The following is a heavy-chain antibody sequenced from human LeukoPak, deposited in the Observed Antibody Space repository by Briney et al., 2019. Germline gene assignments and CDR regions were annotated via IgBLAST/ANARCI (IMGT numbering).Heavy chain of an antibody. J-gene: IGHJ5*02. V-gene: IGHV3-21*01. CDR2: ISSSSSYI. CDR3: ARDADIVVVVAAPNWFDP. CDR1: GFTFSSYS. D-gene: IGHD2-15*01. Sequence: KSGGSLRLSCAASGFTFSSYSMNWVRQAPGKGLEWVSSISSSSSYIYYADSVKGRFTISRDNAKNSLYLQKNSLRAEDTPVYYCARDADIVVVVAAPNWFDPWGQGTLVTVSS.